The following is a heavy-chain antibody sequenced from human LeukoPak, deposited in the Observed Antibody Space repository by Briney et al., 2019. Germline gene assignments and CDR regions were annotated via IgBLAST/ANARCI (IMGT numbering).Heavy chain of an antibody. D-gene: IGHD3-10*01. Sequence: PGGSLRLSCAASGFTVSGDYMSWVRQAPGKGLEWVSFLYSGGSTYYADSVKGRFTISRDNSKNTLYLQMNSLRAEDTAVYYCAKPPSGSYYNVVYWGQGTLVTVSS. V-gene: IGHV3-53*05. J-gene: IGHJ4*02. CDR1: GFTVSGDY. CDR3: AKPPSGSYYNVVY. CDR2: LYSGGST.